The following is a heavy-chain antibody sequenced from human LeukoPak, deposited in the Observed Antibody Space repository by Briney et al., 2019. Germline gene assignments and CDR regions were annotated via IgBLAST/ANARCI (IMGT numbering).Heavy chain of an antibody. D-gene: IGHD3-3*01. J-gene: IGHJ6*03. V-gene: IGHV3-30*02. CDR1: GFTFSSYG. Sequence: GGSLRLSCAASGFTFSSYGMHWVRQAPGKGLEWVAFIRYDGSNKYYADSVKGRFTISRDNSKNTLYLQMNSLRAEDTAVYYCAKMNYDFWSGYSPEIYYMDVWGKGTTVTVSS. CDR2: IRYDGSNK. CDR3: AKMNYDFWSGYSPEIYYMDV.